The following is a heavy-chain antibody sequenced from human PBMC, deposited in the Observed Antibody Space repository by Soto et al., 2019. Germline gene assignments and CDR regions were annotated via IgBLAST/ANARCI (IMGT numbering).Heavy chain of an antibody. CDR1: GYTFTSYD. CDR3: AKAGTIPPYYYYFYMDV. J-gene: IGHJ6*03. CDR2: MNPNSGNT. V-gene: IGHV1-8*01. Sequence: ASVKVSCKASGYTFTSYDINWVRRATGQGLEWMGWMNPNSGNTGYAQKFQGRVTMTRNTSISTAYMELSRLRSDDTAVYYCAKAGTIPPYYYYFYMDVWGKGTTVTVSS. D-gene: IGHD2-2*01.